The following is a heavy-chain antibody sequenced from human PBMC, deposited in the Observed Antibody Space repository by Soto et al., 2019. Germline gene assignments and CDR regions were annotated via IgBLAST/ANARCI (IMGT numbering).Heavy chain of an antibody. J-gene: IGHJ6*02. CDR1: GFTFRTYT. CDR3: ARDRGYDAHDYYYNAMDV. D-gene: IGHD2-15*01. V-gene: IGHV3-21*01. CDR2: IRGFSPYT. Sequence: GGSLGLSCVASGFTFRTYTMNWVRQAPGKGLEWVSGIRGFSPYTFYAESVKGRFTISRDNAKNSLYLQMNSLGVEDTAVYYCARDRGYDAHDYYYNAMDVWGHGTTVTVSS.